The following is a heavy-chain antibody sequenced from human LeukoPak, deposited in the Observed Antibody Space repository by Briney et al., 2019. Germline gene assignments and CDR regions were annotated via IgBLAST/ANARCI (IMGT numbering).Heavy chain of an antibody. CDR1: GFTFSSYA. CDR2: ISYDGSNK. V-gene: IGHV3-30-3*01. CDR3: ARVRRTTVTPYYFDY. D-gene: IGHD4-17*01. Sequence: GGSLRLSCAASGFTFSSYAMHWVRQAPGKGLEWVAVISYDGSNKYYADSVKGRFTISRDNSKNTLYLQMNSLRAEDTAVYYCARVRRTTVTPYYFDYWGQGTLVTVSS. J-gene: IGHJ4*02.